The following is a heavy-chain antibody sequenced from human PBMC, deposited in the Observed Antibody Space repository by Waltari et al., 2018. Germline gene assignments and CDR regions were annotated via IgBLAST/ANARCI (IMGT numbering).Heavy chain of an antibody. CDR3: ASGGYYGSGRNWFDP. J-gene: IGHJ5*02. CDR2: SYYSRST. Sequence: QVQLQESGPGLVKPSETLSLTCTVSGGSISSHYWSWIRQPPGKGLRCFGYSYYSRSTNYNPSLKRRVTISVDTSKIQFSLKLSSVTAADTAVYYCASGGYYGSGRNWFDPWGQGTLVTVSS. CDR1: GGSISSHY. V-gene: IGHV4-59*11. D-gene: IGHD3-10*01.